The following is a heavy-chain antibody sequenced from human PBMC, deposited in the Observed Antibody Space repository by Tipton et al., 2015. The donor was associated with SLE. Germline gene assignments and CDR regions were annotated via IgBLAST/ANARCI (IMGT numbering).Heavy chain of an antibody. V-gene: IGHV3-7*03. J-gene: IGHJ4*02. CDR3: AGGAGWTIDY. CDR1: AFGFSTDY. CDR2: IDQDGSEK. Sequence: SLRLSCIVSAFGFSTDYMNWVRQAPGKGLEWVANIDQDGSEKNYVDSVKGRFTISRDNAKKSLYLQINSLRVEDTAVYYCAGGAGWTIDYWGQGTLVTVSS. D-gene: IGHD3/OR15-3a*01.